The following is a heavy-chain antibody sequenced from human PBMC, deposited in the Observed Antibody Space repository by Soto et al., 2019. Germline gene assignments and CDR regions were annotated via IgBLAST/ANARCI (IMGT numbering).Heavy chain of an antibody. CDR3: ARIQRSGDFWSRGGMDV. V-gene: IGHV4-59*01. Sequence: PSETLSLTCTVSGGSISSYYWSWIRQPPGKGLEWIGYIYYSGSTNYNPSLKSRVTISVDTSKNQFSLKLSSVTAADTAVYYCARIQRSGDFWSRGGMDVWGQGTTVTVSS. CDR2: IYYSGST. J-gene: IGHJ6*02. CDR1: GGSISSYY. D-gene: IGHD3-3*01.